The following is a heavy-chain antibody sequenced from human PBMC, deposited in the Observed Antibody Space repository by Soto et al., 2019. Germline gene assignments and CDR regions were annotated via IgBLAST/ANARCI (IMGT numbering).Heavy chain of an antibody. CDR3: ARESRFLEWFSTNWFDP. D-gene: IGHD3-3*01. CDR2: ISSSSSTI. V-gene: IGHV3-48*02. J-gene: IGHJ5*02. Sequence: EVQLVESGGGLVQPGGSLRLSCAASGFTFSSYNMKWVRQAPGKGLEWVSYISSSSSTIYYAASVKGRFTISRDNAKTSLYLQMNGLRDEDRAVYYYARESRFLEWFSTNWFDPWGQGTLVTVSS. CDR1: GFTFSSYN.